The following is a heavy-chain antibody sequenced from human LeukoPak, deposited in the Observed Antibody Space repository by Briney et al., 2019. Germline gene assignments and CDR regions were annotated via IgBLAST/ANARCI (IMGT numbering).Heavy chain of an antibody. J-gene: IGHJ4*02. V-gene: IGHV1-8*01. Sequence: GASVKVSCKASGYTFTSYDINWVRQAPGQGLWWMGWMNPNSGNTGYAQKFQGRVTMTRNTSIGTAYMELSSLRSEDTAVYYCARAGGYCGRISCPYYFDYWGQGSLVAVSS. CDR3: ARAGGYCGRISCPYYFDY. CDR2: MNPNSGNT. CDR1: GYTFTSYD. D-gene: IGHD2-15*01.